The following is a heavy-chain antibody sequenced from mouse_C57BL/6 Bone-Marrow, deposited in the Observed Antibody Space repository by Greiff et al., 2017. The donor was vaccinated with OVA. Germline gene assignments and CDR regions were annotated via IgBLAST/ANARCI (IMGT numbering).Heavy chain of an antibody. CDR3: ARRGYGYDGWFAY. Sequence: EVQLQQSGPELVKPGASVKISCKASGYTFTDYYMNWVKQSHGKSLEWIGDINPNNGGTSYNQKFKGKATLTVDKSSSTAYMELRSLTSEDSAVYYCARRGYGYDGWFAYWGQGTLVTVSA. CDR2: INPNNGGT. J-gene: IGHJ3*01. V-gene: IGHV1-26*01. CDR1: GYTFTDYY. D-gene: IGHD2-2*01.